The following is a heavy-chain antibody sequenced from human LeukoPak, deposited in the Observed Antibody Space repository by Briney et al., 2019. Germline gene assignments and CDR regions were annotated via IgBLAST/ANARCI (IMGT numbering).Heavy chain of an antibody. CDR1: GGSISSYY. J-gene: IGHJ4*02. V-gene: IGHV4-59*08. Sequence: PSETLSLTCTVSGGSISSYYWSWIRQPPGKGLEWVGYIYYSGSTNYNPSLKSRVTISVDTSKNQFSLKLSSVIAADTAAYYCARHRDTAMVTDYWGQGTLVTVSS. D-gene: IGHD5-18*01. CDR2: IYYSGST. CDR3: ARHRDTAMVTDY.